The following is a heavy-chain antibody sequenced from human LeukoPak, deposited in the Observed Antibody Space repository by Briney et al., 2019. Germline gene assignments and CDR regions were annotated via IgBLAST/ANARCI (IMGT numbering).Heavy chain of an antibody. V-gene: IGHV4-59*13. Sequence: TLSLTCTVSGASISDYYWSWIQQPPGKGLEWIGYIYYSGSTNYNPSLKSRVTISIDTSKNQFSLKVSSVTAADTAVYYCARAKAAAGIDYFDYWGQGTLVTVSS. J-gene: IGHJ4*02. CDR2: IYYSGST. D-gene: IGHD6-13*01. CDR1: GASISDYY. CDR3: ARAKAAAGIDYFDY.